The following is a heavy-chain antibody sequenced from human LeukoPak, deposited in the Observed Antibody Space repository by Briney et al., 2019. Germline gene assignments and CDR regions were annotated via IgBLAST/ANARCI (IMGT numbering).Heavy chain of an antibody. Sequence: PSETLSLTCTVSGVSISSSNSYWGWIRQPPGEGLEWIGSIYYSGNTYYNASLKSQVSISIDTSKNQFSLKLSSVTAADTAVYYCARDSQTLRFLEWLFDYWGQGTLVTVSS. CDR3: ARDSQTLRFLEWLFDY. D-gene: IGHD3-3*01. CDR2: IYYSGNT. CDR1: GVSISSSNSY. V-gene: IGHV4-39*07. J-gene: IGHJ4*02.